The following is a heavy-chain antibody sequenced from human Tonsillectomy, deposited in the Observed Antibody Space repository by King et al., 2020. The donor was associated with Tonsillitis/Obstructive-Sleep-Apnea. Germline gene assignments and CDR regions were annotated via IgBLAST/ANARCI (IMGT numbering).Heavy chain of an antibody. CDR1: GFTFSSYG. D-gene: IGHD2-15*01. V-gene: IGHV3-30*18. J-gene: IGHJ4*02. CDR3: AKDGRRYCSGGSCSGSFDY. CDR2: ISYDGSNK. Sequence: VQLVESGGGVVQPGRSLRLSCAASGFTFSSYGMHWVRQAPGKGLEWVAVISYDGSNKYYADSVKGRFTISRDNSKNTLYLQMNSQRAEDTAVYYCAKDGRRYCSGGSCSGSFDYWGQGTLVTVSS.